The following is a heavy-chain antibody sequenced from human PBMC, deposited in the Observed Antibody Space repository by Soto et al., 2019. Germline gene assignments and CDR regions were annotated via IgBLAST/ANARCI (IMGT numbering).Heavy chain of an antibody. V-gene: IGHV1-18*04. J-gene: IGHJ6*02. Sequence: ASVKVSCKASGYTFTSYGISWVRQAPGQGLEWMGWVSAYNGNTNYAQKLQGRVTMTTDTSTSTAYMELRSLRSDDTAVYYCARDGIAVAGPGYYYYGMDVWGQGTTVTVSS. D-gene: IGHD6-19*01. CDR1: GYTFTSYG. CDR2: VSAYNGNT. CDR3: ARDGIAVAGPGYYYYGMDV.